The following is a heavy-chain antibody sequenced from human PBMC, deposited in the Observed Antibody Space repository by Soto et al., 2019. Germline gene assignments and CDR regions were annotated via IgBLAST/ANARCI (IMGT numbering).Heavy chain of an antibody. Sequence: QVQLQQWGAGLLKPSETLSLTCAVYGGSFSGYYWCWIRQPPEKGLVWIGEINHSGSTNYNPSLKSRGTISIDTSRSQFSLMLSSGTAADTAVYYCARVGRGHIEVAGTHYLQYWGQGTLVTVSS. J-gene: IGHJ1*01. CDR3: ARVGRGHIEVAGTHYLQY. D-gene: IGHD6-19*01. CDR1: GGSFSGYY. V-gene: IGHV4-34*01. CDR2: INHSGST.